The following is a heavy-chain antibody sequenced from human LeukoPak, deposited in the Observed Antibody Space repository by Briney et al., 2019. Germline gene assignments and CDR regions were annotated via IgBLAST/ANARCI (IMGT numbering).Heavy chain of an antibody. D-gene: IGHD6-13*01. CDR3: AKERISPAGTYDY. J-gene: IGHJ4*02. V-gene: IGHV3-30*04. CDR1: GFNFSSYA. Sequence: GGSLRLSCAASGFNFSSYAMHWVRQAPGKGLEWVAIISFDGSNKDYADSIKGRFTVSRGNSKNTLYLQMNSLRTEDTAVYFCAKERISPAGTYDYWGPGTLVTVSS. CDR2: ISFDGSNK.